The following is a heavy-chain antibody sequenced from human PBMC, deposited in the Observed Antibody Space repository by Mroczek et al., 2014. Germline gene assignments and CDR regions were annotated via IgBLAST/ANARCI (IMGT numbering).Heavy chain of an antibody. Sequence: QVQLVESGGGVVQPGRSLRLSCAASGFTFSSYGMHWVRQAPGKGLEWVAVISYDGSNKYYADSVKGRFTISRDNSKNTLYLQMNSLRAEDTAVYYCAKNGIVGGXNLYYFDYWGQGTLVTVSS. J-gene: IGHJ4*02. D-gene: IGHD3-10*01. CDR3: AKNGIVGGXNLYYFDY. V-gene: IGHV3-30*18. CDR2: ISYDGSNK. CDR1: GFTFSSYG.